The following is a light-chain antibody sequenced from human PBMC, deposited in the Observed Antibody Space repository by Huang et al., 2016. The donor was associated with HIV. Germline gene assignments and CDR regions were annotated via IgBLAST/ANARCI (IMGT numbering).Light chain of an antibody. CDR2: WAS. V-gene: IGKV4-1*01. CDR3: QQYYSSPQT. Sequence: DIIMTQSPDSLAVSLGERATLNCRSSQSVYSLSTSKDYMAWFQQKPGQPPRLLLFWASTREAGVPDRFTGSGSGTHFTLTIASLEAEDAAIYYCQQYYSSPQTFGQGTRVEVK. CDR1: QSVYSLSTSKDY. J-gene: IGKJ1*01.